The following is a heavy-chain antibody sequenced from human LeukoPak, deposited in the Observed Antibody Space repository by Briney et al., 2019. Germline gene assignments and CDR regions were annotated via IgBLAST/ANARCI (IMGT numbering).Heavy chain of an antibody. CDR1: GFTLSRYA. Sequence: GGSLSLSCAASGFTLSRYAMIWVRQAPGKALECVSAISGSGGSTYYADSVERRFTISRDNSKNTLYLQMNSLRAEDTAVYYCAKAGGSNRSYSSSLYHFDYWGQGTLVTVSS. J-gene: IGHJ4*02. CDR3: AKAGGSNRSYSSSLYHFDY. CDR2: ISGSGGST. D-gene: IGHD6-13*01. V-gene: IGHV3-23*01.